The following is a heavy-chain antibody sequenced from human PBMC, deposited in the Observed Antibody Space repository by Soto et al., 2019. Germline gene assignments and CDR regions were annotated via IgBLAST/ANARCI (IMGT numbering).Heavy chain of an antibody. J-gene: IGHJ5*02. CDR1: GGSISSGGYY. V-gene: IGHV4-31*03. CDR2: IYYSGST. CDR3: ARGSTASYNWFDP. Sequence: PSETLSLTCTVSGGSISSGGYYWSWIRHHPGNGLERIGYIYYSGSTYYNPSLKSRVTISVDTSKNQFSLKLSSVTAADTAVYYCARGSTASYNWFDPWGQGTLVTVYS.